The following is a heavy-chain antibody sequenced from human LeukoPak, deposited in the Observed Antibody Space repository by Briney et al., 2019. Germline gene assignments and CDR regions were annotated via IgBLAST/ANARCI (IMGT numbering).Heavy chain of an antibody. D-gene: IGHD3/OR15-3a*01. CDR2: ISSSGNTI. CDR3: ARPESPLHGLSWYDS. V-gene: IGHV3-48*03. J-gene: IGHJ5*01. Sequence: PGGCLRLSCAASGFTFRSYEMNWVRQAPGKGLEWVSYISSSGNTIYYADSVKGRFTISRDNAKDSLYLQMSSLRAEDTAVYYYARPESPLHGLSWYDSWGQGTLVTVSS. CDR1: GFTFRSYE.